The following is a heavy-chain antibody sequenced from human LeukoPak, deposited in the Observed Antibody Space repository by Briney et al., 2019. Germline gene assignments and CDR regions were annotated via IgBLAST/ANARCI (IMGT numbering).Heavy chain of an antibody. CDR3: ARESSVGAHKAFDY. CDR2: INSDGSST. V-gene: IGHV3-74*01. D-gene: IGHD1-26*01. J-gene: IGHJ4*02. Sequence: GGSLRLSCVASGFTFSSYWMHWVRQVPGKGLVWVSRINSDGSSTSYADSVKGRFTISRDNAKNTLYLQMNSLRAEDTAVYYCARESSVGAHKAFDYWGQGTLVTVSS. CDR1: GFTFSSYW.